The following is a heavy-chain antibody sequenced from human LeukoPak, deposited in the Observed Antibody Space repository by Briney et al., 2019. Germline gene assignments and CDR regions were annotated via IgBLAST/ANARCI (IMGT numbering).Heavy chain of an antibody. D-gene: IGHD2-15*01. CDR2: IKSKTDGETT. CDR3: TTGSQVVAATKLFDY. Sequence: GGSLRLSCAASGFTFSNARMSWVRQAPGKGLEWVGRIKSKTDGETTDYAAPVKGRFTISRDDSKNTLYLQMNSLKTEDTAVYYCTTGSQVVAATKLFDYWGQGTLVTVSS. CDR1: GFTFSNAR. J-gene: IGHJ4*02. V-gene: IGHV3-15*01.